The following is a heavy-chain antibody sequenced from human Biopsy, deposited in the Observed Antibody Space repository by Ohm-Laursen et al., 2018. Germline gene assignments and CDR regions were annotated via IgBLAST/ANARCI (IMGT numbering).Heavy chain of an antibody. D-gene: IGHD3-22*01. CDR3: GRREVVITHDAFDT. V-gene: IGHV4-4*07. CDR2: IYSSGFT. Sequence: SDTLSLTCNVSGGTISNFYWSWIRQPAGKGLEWIGRIYSSGFTVYNPSLKSRVSMSIDTSKNQFSLKLNSVTAADTAVYYCGRREVVITHDAFDTWGQGTMVTVSS. J-gene: IGHJ3*02. CDR1: GGTISNFY.